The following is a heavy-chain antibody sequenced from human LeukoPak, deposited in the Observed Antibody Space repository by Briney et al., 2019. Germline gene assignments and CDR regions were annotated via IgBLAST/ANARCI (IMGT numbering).Heavy chain of an antibody. D-gene: IGHD1-7*01. CDR2: ISAYNGNT. V-gene: IGHV1-18*01. CDR3: ARGGNYVSVGMFDP. J-gene: IGHJ5*02. Sequence: GASVKVSCKASGYTFTNYGISWVRQAPGQGLEWMGWISAYNGNTHYAQNLQGRVTMTTDTSTSTAYMELKSLRSDDTAVYYCARGGNYVSVGMFDPWGQGTLVTVSS. CDR1: GYTFTNYG.